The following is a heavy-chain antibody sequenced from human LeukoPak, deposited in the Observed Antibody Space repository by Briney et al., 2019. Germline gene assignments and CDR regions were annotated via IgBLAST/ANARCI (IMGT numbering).Heavy chain of an antibody. D-gene: IGHD3-10*01. CDR3: AKDGGRLLWFGELSRRAYFDY. V-gene: IGHV3-23*01. J-gene: IGHJ4*02. CDR1: GFTFSSYG. Sequence: GGSLRLSCAASGFTFSSYGMSWVRQAPGKGLEWVSAISGSGGSTYYADSVKGRFTISRDNSKNTLYLQMNSLRAEDTAVYYCAKDGGRLLWFGELSRRAYFDYWGQGTLVTVSS. CDR2: ISGSGGST.